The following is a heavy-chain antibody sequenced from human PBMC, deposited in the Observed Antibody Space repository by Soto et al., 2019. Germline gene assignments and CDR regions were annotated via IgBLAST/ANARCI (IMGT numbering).Heavy chain of an antibody. D-gene: IGHD2-2*02. CDR1: GGTFSSYA. CDR2: IIPIFGTA. Sequence: QVQLVQSGAEVKKPGSSVKVSCKASGGTFSSYAISWVRQAPGQGLEWMGGIIPIFGTANYAQKFQGRVTITADESTSTAYMELSSLRSEDTAVYYCATGVVPAAIHWNYYYGMDVWGQGTTVTVSS. J-gene: IGHJ6*02. V-gene: IGHV1-69*01. CDR3: ATGVVPAAIHWNYYYGMDV.